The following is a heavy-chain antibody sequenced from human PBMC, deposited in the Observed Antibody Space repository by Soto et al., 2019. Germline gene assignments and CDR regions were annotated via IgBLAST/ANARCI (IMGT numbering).Heavy chain of an antibody. CDR3: ATDEGGGYFYGVNY. J-gene: IGHJ4*02. D-gene: IGHD3-22*01. CDR1: GFIFSNYA. CDR2: TSYDERIK. Sequence: GGSLRLSCTASGFIFSNYAMHWVRQAPGKGLEWVAVTSYDERIKYHADSVKGRFTISRDNSKNTLYLQMNSLRPEDTAPYYCATDEGGGYFYGVNYWGQGTLVTVSS. V-gene: IGHV3-30*04.